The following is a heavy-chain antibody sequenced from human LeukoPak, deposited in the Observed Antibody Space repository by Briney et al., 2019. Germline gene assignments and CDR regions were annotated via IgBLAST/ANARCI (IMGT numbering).Heavy chain of an antibody. CDR2: IFYSGGT. D-gene: IGHD3-10*01. Sequence: TSETLSLTCTVSGGSLNTPNYYWGWLRQTPGKGLEWIGNIFYSGGTYYSPSLTSRVTISLDTSRNQFSLRLNSVTAADTAVYYCAKSNGYGLVDIWGQGKMVTVSS. J-gene: IGHJ3*02. CDR3: AKSNGYGLVDI. V-gene: IGHV4-39*07. CDR1: GGSLNTPNYY.